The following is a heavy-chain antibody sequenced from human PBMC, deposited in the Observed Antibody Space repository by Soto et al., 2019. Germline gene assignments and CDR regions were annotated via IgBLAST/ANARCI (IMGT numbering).Heavy chain of an antibody. D-gene: IGHD1-26*01. J-gene: IGHJ5*01. CDR3: ASCAYSGSYFNWFDY. V-gene: IGHV1-69*13. CDR1: GGTFSSYA. Sequence: SVKVSCKASGGTFSSYAISWVRQAPGQGLEWMGGIIPIFGTANYAQKFQGRVTITADESTSTAYMELSSLRSEDTAVYYCASCAYSGSYFNWFDYWGHGTLVTVSS. CDR2: IIPIFGTA.